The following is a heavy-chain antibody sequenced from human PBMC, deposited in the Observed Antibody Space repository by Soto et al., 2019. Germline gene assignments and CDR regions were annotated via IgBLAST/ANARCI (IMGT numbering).Heavy chain of an antibody. J-gene: IGHJ1*01. CDR3: ARSHGDYFRYFQH. Sequence: VSVKVSCKASGYTFTSYAMHWVRQAPGQRLEWMGWINAGNGNTKYSQKFQGRVTITRDTSASTAYMELSSLRSEDTAVYYCARSHGDYFRYFQHWGQGTLVTVSS. CDR2: INAGNGNT. CDR1: GYTFTSYA. V-gene: IGHV1-3*01. D-gene: IGHD4-17*01.